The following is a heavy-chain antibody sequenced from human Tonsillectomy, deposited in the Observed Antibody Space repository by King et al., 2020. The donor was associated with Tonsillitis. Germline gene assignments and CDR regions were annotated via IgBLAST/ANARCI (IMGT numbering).Heavy chain of an antibody. J-gene: IGHJ2*01. CDR1: GFAFNSYS. Sequence: EVQLVESGGNLVQPGGSLRLSCTTSGFAFNSYSMNWVRQAPGKGLEWISYIHSSGTAINYADSVKGRFTISRDNAKNSLFLQMNTLRADDTAVYFCARDLSAYGGNSGWYFDLWGRGTLVTVSS. V-gene: IGHV3-48*04. CDR3: ARDLSAYGGNSGWYFDL. D-gene: IGHD4-23*01. CDR2: IHSSGTAI.